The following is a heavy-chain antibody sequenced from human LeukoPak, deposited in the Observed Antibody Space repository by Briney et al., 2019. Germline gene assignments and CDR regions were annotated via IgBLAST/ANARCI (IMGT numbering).Heavy chain of an antibody. Sequence: PGGSLRLSCAAPGFTFSSYAMSWVRQAPGKGLEWVSAIGGSGGSAYYADSVKGRFTISRDNSKNTLYLQMNSLRAEDTAVYYCAKGDSSSYYYYGMDVWGQGTTVTVSS. D-gene: IGHD6-13*01. CDR2: IGGSGGSA. J-gene: IGHJ6*02. V-gene: IGHV3-23*01. CDR1: GFTFSSYA. CDR3: AKGDSSSYYYYGMDV.